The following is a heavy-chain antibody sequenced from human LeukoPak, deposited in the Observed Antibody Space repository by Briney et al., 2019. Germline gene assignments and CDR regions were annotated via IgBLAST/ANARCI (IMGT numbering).Heavy chain of an antibody. CDR1: GGSISSYY. CDR2: IYYRGNT. J-gene: IGHJ4*02. Sequence: PSETLSLTCTVSGGSISSYYWSWIRQPPGKGLEWIGYIYYRGNTNHNPSLKSRVTISIDTSKNQFSLKLSYVTAADTAVYYCARVGSGSFDYWGQGTLVTVSS. CDR3: ARVGSGSFDY. D-gene: IGHD6-19*01. V-gene: IGHV4-59*01.